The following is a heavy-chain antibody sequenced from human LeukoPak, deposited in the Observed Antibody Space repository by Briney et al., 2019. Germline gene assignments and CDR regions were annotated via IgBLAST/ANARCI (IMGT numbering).Heavy chain of an antibody. CDR3: ARYVVYGSGKYYFDY. D-gene: IGHD3-10*01. J-gene: IGHJ4*02. Sequence: SSETLSLTCTVSGGSVSSTTYYWSWIRQPPGKGLERIASINYSGSTYYNPSLKSRVTISVDTSENQFSLKLSSVTAADTAVYYCARYVVYGSGKYYFDYWGQGTLVTVSS. CDR1: GGSVSSTTYY. CDR2: INYSGST. V-gene: IGHV4-39*01.